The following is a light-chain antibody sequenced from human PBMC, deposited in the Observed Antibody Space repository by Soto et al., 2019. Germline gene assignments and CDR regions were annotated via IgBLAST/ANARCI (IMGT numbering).Light chain of an antibody. Sequence: IQMTQSPSSVSASVGDRVTITCRASQPISSWLAWCQQKPGQPPNLLIYSASTLRSGVPSRFSGSESGTLFTLTLTNLQPEDFATYYCQQASSFPLTFGGGTKVEV. CDR2: SAS. V-gene: IGKV1-12*01. J-gene: IGKJ4*01. CDR1: QPISSW. CDR3: QQASSFPLT.